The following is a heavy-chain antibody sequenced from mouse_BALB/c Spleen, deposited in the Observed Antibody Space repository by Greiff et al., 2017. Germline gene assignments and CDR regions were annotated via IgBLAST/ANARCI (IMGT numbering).Heavy chain of an antibody. J-gene: IGHJ3*01. CDR1: GYTFTSNW. V-gene: IGHV1-55*01. Sequence: VQLQQPGAELVKPGTSVKMSCKASGYTFTSNWMHWVKQRPGQGLEWIGDIYPGSDSTNYNEKFKSKAMLTVDTSSSTAYMQLSSLTSEDSSDYYCARSGDYGSSPFAYWGQGTMVTVSA. CDR3: ARSGDYGSSPFAY. D-gene: IGHD1-1*01. CDR2: IYPGSDST.